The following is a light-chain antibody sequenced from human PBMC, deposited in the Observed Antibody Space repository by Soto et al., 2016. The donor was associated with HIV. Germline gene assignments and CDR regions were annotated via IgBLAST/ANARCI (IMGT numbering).Light chain of an antibody. CDR1: QSINNW. Sequence: IQMTQSPSTLSASVGDRVTITCRASQSINNWLAWYQQKPGKAPNLLIYKASTLEIGVPSRFSGSGSGTEFTLTISSLQPDDFASYYCQHSGTFSQGTKVE. CDR2: KAS. V-gene: IGKV1-5*03. J-gene: IGKJ1*01. CDR3: QHSGT.